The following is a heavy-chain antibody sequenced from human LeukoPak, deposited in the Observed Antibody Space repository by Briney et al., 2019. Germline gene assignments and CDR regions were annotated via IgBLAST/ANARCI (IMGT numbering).Heavy chain of an antibody. CDR2: IYYSGST. CDR1: GGSISSYY. V-gene: IGHV4-59*08. J-gene: IGHJ6*02. Sequence: PSETLSLTCTVSGGSISSYYWSWIRQPPGKGLEWIGYIYYSGSTNYNPSLKSRVTISVDTSKNQFSLKLSSVTAADTAVYYCARRRMTTVATEDYYGMDVWGQGTTVTVSS. CDR3: ARRRMTTVATEDYYGMDV. D-gene: IGHD4-17*01.